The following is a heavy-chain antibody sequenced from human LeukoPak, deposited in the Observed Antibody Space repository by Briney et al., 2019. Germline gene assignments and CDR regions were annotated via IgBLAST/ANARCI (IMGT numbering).Heavy chain of an antibody. CDR3: ASGYGSGWLDS. CDR1: GDSISRGYY. J-gene: IGHJ5*01. CDR2: IHSSGNT. Sequence: SETLSLTCTVSGDSISRGYYWVWIRQPPGKGLEWIGYIHSSGNTYYNPSLQNRLIISRDTNEDPLSLTLTSVTAAVTAVYFCASGYGSGWLDSWGQGTQVTVSS. V-gene: IGHV4-31*03. D-gene: IGHD5-18*01.